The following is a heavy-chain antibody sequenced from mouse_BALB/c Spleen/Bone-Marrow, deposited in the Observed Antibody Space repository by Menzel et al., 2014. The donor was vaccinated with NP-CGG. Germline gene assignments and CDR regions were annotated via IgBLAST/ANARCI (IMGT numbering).Heavy chain of an antibody. J-gene: IGHJ1*01. CDR1: GFTFTDYY. CDR2: IRNKAKGYTK. Sequence: EVQGVESGGGLVQPGGSLRLSCETSGFTFTDYYMSWVRQPPGKALEWLGFIRNKAKGYTKDYSASVKGRFTISRDNSQSISYLQMNTLRAEDSATYYCARDENVGIYWYFDVWGAGTTVTVSS. V-gene: IGHV7-3*02. CDR3: ARDENVGIYWYFDV.